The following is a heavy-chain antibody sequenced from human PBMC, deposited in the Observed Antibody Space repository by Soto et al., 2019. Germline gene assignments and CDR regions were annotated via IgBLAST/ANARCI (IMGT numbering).Heavy chain of an antibody. CDR3: AKGDFGVVIQATIHY. CDR1: GFTFSSYA. J-gene: IGHJ4*02. Sequence: GGSLRLSCAASGFTFSSYAMSWVRQAPGKGLEWVSAISGSGGSTYYADSVKGRFTISRDNSKNTLYLQMNSLRAEDTAVYFCAKGDFGVVIQATIHYWGQGTLVTVSS. CDR2: ISGSGGST. V-gene: IGHV3-23*01. D-gene: IGHD3-3*01.